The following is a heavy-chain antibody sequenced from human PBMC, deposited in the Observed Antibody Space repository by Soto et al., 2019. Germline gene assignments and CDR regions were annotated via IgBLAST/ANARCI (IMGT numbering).Heavy chain of an antibody. J-gene: IGHJ3*02. V-gene: IGHV5-51*01. CDR2: IYPGDSDT. CDR1: GYSFTSYW. D-gene: IGHD4-4*01. CDR3: ARHSMVTPPSDAFDI. Sequence: GESLKISCKGSGYSFTSYWIGWVRQMPGKGLEWMGIIYPGDSDTRYSPSFQGQVTISADKSISTAYLQWSSLKASDTAVYYCARHSMVTPPSDAFDIWGQGTMVTVSS.